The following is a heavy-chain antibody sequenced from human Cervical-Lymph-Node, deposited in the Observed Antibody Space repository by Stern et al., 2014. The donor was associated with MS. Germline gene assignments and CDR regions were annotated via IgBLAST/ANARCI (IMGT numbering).Heavy chain of an antibody. CDR2: FDPEDGEM. Sequence: VQLVESGAEVKKPGASVKVSCKVSGHTLMELSMHWVRQAPGKELEWMGGFDPEDGEMFYAQTFQGRVIMTEDTSTDIAHMELTSLTPDDTAVYYCATDAGFWGQGTMVTVSS. V-gene: IGHV1-24*01. CDR3: ATDAGF. J-gene: IGHJ3*01. CDR1: GHTLMELS.